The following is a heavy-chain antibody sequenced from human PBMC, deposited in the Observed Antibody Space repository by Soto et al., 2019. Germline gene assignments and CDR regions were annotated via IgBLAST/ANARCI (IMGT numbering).Heavy chain of an antibody. CDR3: ATSIEDRQGGYWYFDL. Sequence: GGSLRLSCAASGFTFDDYTMHWVRQAPGKGLEWVSLISWDGGSTYYADSVKGRFTISRDNSKNSLYLQMNSLRTEDTALYYCATSIEDRQGGYWYFDLWGRGTLVTVSS. CDR1: GFTFDDYT. CDR2: ISWDGGST. V-gene: IGHV3-43*01. J-gene: IGHJ2*01. D-gene: IGHD6-6*01.